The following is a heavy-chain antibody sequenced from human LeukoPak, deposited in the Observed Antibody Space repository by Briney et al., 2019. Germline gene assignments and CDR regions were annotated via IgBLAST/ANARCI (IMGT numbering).Heavy chain of an antibody. CDR1: GFTFSTFSRSW. CDR2: IRFDGSYS. V-gene: IGHV3-30*02. D-gene: IGHD2-21*02. J-gene: IGHJ4*02. Sequence: GGSLRLSCAASGFTFSTFSRSWMSWVRQAPGKGLEWVAFIRFDGSYSYYGDSMKGRITISRDNSRNTLFPQMNSLRTDDTAVYYCAKDWGDRSTDYCGQGTLVIVSS. CDR3: AKDWGDRSTDY.